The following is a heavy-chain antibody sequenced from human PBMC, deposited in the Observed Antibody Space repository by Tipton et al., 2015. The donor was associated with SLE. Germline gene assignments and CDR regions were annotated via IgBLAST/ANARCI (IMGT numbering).Heavy chain of an antibody. Sequence: TLSLTCTVSGGSISSSSYYWGWLRQPPGKGLEWIGSLYYSGSTYHNPSLKSRVTISVDTSKNQFSLKLSSVTAADTAVYYCARGATTKTWFDPWGQGTLVTVSS. J-gene: IGHJ5*02. CDR1: GGSISSSSYY. V-gene: IGHV4-39*07. CDR3: ARGATTKTWFDP. D-gene: IGHD1-26*01. CDR2: LYYSGST.